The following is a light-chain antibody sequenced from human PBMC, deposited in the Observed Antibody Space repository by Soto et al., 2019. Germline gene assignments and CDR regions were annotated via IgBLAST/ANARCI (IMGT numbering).Light chain of an antibody. V-gene: IGLV2-14*01. J-gene: IGLJ1*01. Sequence: QSVLTQPASVSGSPGQSITISCTGSSSDVGAYNFVSWYQQHPGKAPKLMIFEVSNRPSGVSNRFSGSKSGNTASLTISGLQAEDEADYYCSSYRSGTTPYVFGTGTKVTVL. CDR3: SSYRSGTTPYV. CDR2: EVS. CDR1: SSDVGAYNF.